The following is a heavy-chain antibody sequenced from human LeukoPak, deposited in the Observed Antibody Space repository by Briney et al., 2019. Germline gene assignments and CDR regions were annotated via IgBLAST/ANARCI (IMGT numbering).Heavy chain of an antibody. Sequence: GGSLRLSCAASGFTLSSYAVYCVRQAPGKGLEYVSAISSNGGSTYYANSVKGRFTISRDNSKNTLYLKMRSLRAEDMSVYYCARVNYDSSGEADYWGQGTLVTVSS. V-gene: IGHV3-64*01. CDR1: GFTLSSYA. CDR2: ISSNGGST. D-gene: IGHD3-22*01. CDR3: ARVNYDSSGEADY. J-gene: IGHJ4*02.